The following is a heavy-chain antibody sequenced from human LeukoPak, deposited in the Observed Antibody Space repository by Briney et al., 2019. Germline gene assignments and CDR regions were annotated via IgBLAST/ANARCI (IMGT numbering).Heavy chain of an antibody. J-gene: IGHJ6*02. D-gene: IGHD4-17*01. Sequence: GRSLRLSCAASGFTFSSYAMHWVRQAPGKGLEWVAVISYDGSNKYYADSVKGRFTISRDNSKNTLYLQMNSLRAEDTAVYYCARFPFMTTVTTVYYCGMDVWGQGTTVTVSS. V-gene: IGHV3-30-3*01. CDR2: ISYDGSNK. CDR3: ARFPFMTTVTTVYYCGMDV. CDR1: GFTFSSYA.